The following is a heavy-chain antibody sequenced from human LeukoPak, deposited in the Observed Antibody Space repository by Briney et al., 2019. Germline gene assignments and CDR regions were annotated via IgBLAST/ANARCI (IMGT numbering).Heavy chain of an antibody. Sequence: GASVKVSCKASGYTFTGYYRHWVRQAPGQGLEWMGWINPNSGGTNYAQKFQGRVTMTRDTSISTAYMELSRLRSDDTAVYYCARSVRGLVTAIPNDYWGQGTLVTVSS. J-gene: IGHJ4*02. CDR3: ARSVRGLVTAIPNDY. CDR2: INPNSGGT. D-gene: IGHD2-21*02. CDR1: GYTFTGYY. V-gene: IGHV1-2*02.